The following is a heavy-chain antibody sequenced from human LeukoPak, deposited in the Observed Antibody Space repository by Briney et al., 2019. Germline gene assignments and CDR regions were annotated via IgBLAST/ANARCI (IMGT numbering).Heavy chain of an antibody. CDR2: ISGSGGST. D-gene: IGHD1-1*01. J-gene: IGHJ4*02. CDR3: AEIPSGTPYGVYYFDY. CDR1: GFTFDDYG. Sequence: GGSLRLSCAASGFTFDDYGMSWVRQAPGKGLEWVSAISGSGGSTYYADSVKGRFTISRDSSKNTLYLQMNSLRAEDTAVYYCAEIPSGTPYGVYYFDYWGQGTLVTVSS. V-gene: IGHV3-23*01.